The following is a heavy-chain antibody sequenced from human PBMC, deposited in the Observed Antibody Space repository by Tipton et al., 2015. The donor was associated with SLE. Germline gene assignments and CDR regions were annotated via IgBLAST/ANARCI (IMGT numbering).Heavy chain of an antibody. Sequence: TLSLTCTVSGGSISSSRYYWGWIRQPPGKGLEWIGSIYHSGSTYYNPSLKSRVTISVDTSKNQFSLKLSSVTAADTAVYYCARDSSGYYLDYWGQGTLVTVSS. D-gene: IGHD3-22*01. J-gene: IGHJ4*02. V-gene: IGHV4-39*07. CDR1: GGSISSSRYY. CDR2: IYHSGST. CDR3: ARDSSGYYLDY.